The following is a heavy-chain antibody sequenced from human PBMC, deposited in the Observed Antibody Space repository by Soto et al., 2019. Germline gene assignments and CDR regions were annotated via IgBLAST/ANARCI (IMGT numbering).Heavy chain of an antibody. CDR3: ARDRTDIVVVPTAFGYGMDV. Sequence: SETLPLTCAVSGGSISHNYWWSWVGQPPGKGLEWIGEIHHTANTNYSPSLKSRVTISVDKSKNHFSLTLNSMNAADTAVYYCARDRTDIVVVPTAFGYGMDVWGQGTTVT. V-gene: IGHV4-4*02. CDR2: IHHTANT. J-gene: IGHJ6*02. CDR1: GGSISHNYW. D-gene: IGHD2-2*01.